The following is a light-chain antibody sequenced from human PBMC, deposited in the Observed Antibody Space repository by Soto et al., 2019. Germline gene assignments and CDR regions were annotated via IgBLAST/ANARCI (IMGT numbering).Light chain of an antibody. CDR1: SSDVGGYDY. CDR3: SSYAGINNAI. J-gene: IGLJ2*01. CDR2: EVT. V-gene: IGLV2-8*01. Sequence: QSALTQPPSASGSPGQSVTISCTGTSSDVGGYDYVSWYQQQSGEAPKLIIYEVTNRPSGVPDRFSGSKSGNTASLTVSGLQAEDEADYYCSSYAGINNAIFGAGTKLTVL.